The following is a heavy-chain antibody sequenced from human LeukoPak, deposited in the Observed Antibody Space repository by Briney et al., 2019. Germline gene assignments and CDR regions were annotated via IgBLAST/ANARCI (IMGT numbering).Heavy chain of an antibody. CDR3: ARYYVGEYNWFDP. CDR2: INPNSGGT. Sequence: ASPKVSCKASGYTLTSYDINWVRQATGQGLEWMGWINPNSGGTNHAQKFQGRVTMTSDTSISTAYMELSRLRSDDTAVYYCARYYVGEYNWFDPWGQGTLVTVSS. V-gene: IGHV1-2*02. D-gene: IGHD3-16*01. J-gene: IGHJ5*02. CDR1: GYTLTSYD.